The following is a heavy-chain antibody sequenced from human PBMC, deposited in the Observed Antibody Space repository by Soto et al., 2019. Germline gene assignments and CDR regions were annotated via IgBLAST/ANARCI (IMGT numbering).Heavy chain of an antibody. CDR1: GFTFSSHG. Sequence: QVQLVESGGGVVQPGRSLRLSCAASGFTFSSHGMHWVRQAPGKGLEWVAVISYDGSNKYYADSVKGRFTISRDNSKNTLYLQMNSLRAEDTAVYYCAKDLLSSSDAFDIWGQGTMVTVSS. D-gene: IGHD6-6*01. V-gene: IGHV3-30*18. CDR2: ISYDGSNK. CDR3: AKDLLSSSDAFDI. J-gene: IGHJ3*02.